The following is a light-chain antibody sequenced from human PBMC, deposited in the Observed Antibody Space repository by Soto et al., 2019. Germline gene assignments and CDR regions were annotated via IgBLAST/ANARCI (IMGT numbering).Light chain of an antibody. CDR2: DVS. CDR3: SSYTSSGALV. CDR1: SSDVGGYNY. V-gene: IGLV2-14*01. J-gene: IGLJ1*01. Sequence: QSVLTQPASVSGSPGQSITFSCTGTSSDVGGYNYVSWYQQHPGKVPKLMIYDVSFRPSGISTRFSGPKSGDTASLTISGLQAEDEADYYCSSYTSSGALVFGTGTKLTVL.